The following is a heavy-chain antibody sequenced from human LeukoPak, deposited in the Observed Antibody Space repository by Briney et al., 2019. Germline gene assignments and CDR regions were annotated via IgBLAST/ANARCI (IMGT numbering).Heavy chain of an antibody. J-gene: IGHJ4*02. V-gene: IGHV4-38-2*02. Sequence: SETLSLTCTVSGYSISSGYYWGWIRQPPGKGLEWIGSIYHSGSTYYNPSLKSRVTISVDTSKNQFSLKLSSVTAADTAVYYCAGVPGDYYGSGSYWEIYYWGQGTLVTVSS. CDR2: IYHSGST. CDR3: AGVPGDYYGSGSYWEIYY. CDR1: GYSISSGYY. D-gene: IGHD3-10*01.